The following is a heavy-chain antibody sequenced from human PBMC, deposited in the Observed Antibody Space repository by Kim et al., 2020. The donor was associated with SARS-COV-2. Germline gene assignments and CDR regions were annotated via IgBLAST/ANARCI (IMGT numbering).Heavy chain of an antibody. J-gene: IGHJ4*02. CDR3: ARDKGGSSWTLLDY. D-gene: IGHD6-13*01. Sequence: SETLSLTCTVSGGSIIDYYWNWIRQPPGKGLEWIGHIYHSGSTIYNPSLKSRVTISVDTSKNQFSLRVNSVTAADTAVYYRARDKGGSSWTLLDYWGRGT. CDR1: GGSIIDYY. CDR2: IYHSGST. V-gene: IGHV4-59*01.